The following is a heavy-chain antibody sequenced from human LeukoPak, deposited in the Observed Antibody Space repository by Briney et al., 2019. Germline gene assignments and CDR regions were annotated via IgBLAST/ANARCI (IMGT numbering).Heavy chain of an antibody. V-gene: IGHV3-9*01. CDR1: GFTFDDYA. Sequence: GGSLRLSCAASGFTFDDYAMHWVWQAPGKGLEWVSGISWNSGSIGYADSVKGRFTISRDNAKNSLYLQMNSLRAEDTALYYCAKATRVATIFQEFDYWGQGTLVTVSS. J-gene: IGHJ4*02. D-gene: IGHD5-12*01. CDR2: ISWNSGSI. CDR3: AKATRVATIFQEFDY.